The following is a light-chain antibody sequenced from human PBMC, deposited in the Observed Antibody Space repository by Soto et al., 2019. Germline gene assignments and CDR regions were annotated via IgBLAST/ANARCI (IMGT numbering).Light chain of an antibody. CDR1: QRITTY. Sequence: IHMTQSPYSLSASVGDRITVTCRASQRITTYVNWYQLKPGEAPKLLISTSGTLQRGVPSRFSGSGSGTDFTLTITGLQPADFATYFCQQTYSTPYTFGQGTKLEIK. CDR2: TSG. J-gene: IGKJ2*01. CDR3: QQTYSTPYT. V-gene: IGKV1-39*01.